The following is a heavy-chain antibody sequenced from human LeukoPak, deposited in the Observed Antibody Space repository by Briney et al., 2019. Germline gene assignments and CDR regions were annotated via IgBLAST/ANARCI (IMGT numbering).Heavy chain of an antibody. CDR2: INHSGST. Sequence: SETLSLTCTVSGVSISSGSYSWSWIRQPPGKGLEWIGEINHSGSTNYNPSLKSRVTISVDTSKNQFSLKLSSVTAADTAVYYCARGRPNYYGSGSYIDYWGQGTLVTVSS. CDR1: GVSISSGSYS. J-gene: IGHJ4*02. CDR3: ARGRPNYYGSGSYIDY. D-gene: IGHD3-10*01. V-gene: IGHV4-39*07.